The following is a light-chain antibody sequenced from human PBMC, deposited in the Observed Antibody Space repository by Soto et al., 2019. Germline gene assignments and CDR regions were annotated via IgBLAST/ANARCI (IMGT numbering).Light chain of an antibody. V-gene: IGLV2-14*01. CDR3: TSFASGSTLYV. CDR2: EVS. Sequence: QSVLTQPASVSGSPGQSITISCTGSSSDVGRYNYVSWYQHHPGKAPKLMIYEVSNRPSGVSNRFSGSKSGNTASLTISGLQAEDAADYHCTSFASGSTLYVFGTGTKLTVL. CDR1: SSDVGRYNY. J-gene: IGLJ1*01.